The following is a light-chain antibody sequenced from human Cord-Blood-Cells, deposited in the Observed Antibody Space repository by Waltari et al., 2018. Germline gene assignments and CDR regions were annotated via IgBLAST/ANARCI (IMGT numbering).Light chain of an antibody. CDR2: EVS. J-gene: IGLJ1*01. CDR3: SSYTSSSTYV. V-gene: IGLV2-14*01. Sequence: QSALTQPASVSGSPGQSITISCTGTSSDVGGYKYVSWYQQHPGKAPKLMIYEVSXRPXXVSXRFXGSXSGNTASLTISGLQAEDEADYYCSSYTSSSTYVFGTGTKVTVL. CDR1: SSDVGGYKY.